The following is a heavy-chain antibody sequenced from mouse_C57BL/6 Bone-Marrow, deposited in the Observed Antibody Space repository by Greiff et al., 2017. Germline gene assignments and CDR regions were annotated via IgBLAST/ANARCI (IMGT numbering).Heavy chain of an antibody. D-gene: IGHD2-1*01. J-gene: IGHJ2*01. V-gene: IGHV7-3*01. CDR1: GFTFTDYY. CDR2: IRNKANGYTT. Sequence: EVKVVESGGGLVQPGGSLSLSCAASGFTFTDYYMSWVRQPPGKALEWLGFIRNKANGYTTEYSASVKGRFTISRDNSQSILYLPMNALRAEDSATYYCARRNSYFDYWGQGTTLTVSS. CDR3: ARRNSYFDY.